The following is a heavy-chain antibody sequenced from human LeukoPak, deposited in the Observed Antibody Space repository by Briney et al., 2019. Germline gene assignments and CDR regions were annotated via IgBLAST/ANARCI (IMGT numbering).Heavy chain of an antibody. CDR1: GGTFSSYA. CDR3: ASSAQLTPPFDY. V-gene: IGHV1-69*05. CDR2: IIPIFGTA. Sequence: GASVKVSCKASGGTFSSYAISWVRQAPGQGLEWMGGIIPIFGTANYAQKFQGRVTITTDESTSTAYMELSSLRSEDTAVYYCASSAQLTPPFDYWGQGTPVTVSS. D-gene: IGHD2-15*01. J-gene: IGHJ4*02.